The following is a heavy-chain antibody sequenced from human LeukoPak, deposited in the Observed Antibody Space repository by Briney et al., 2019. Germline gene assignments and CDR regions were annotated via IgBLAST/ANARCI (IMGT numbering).Heavy chain of an antibody. CDR2: ISSSGSTI. J-gene: IGHJ6*02. Sequence: GGSLRLSCAASGFTFSDYYMSWIRQAPGKGLEWVSYISSSGSTIYYADSVKGRFTISRDNAKNSLYLQMNSLRAEDTAVYYCARDALSSPLPGMDVWGQGTTVTVSS. D-gene: IGHD6-13*01. V-gene: IGHV3-11*01. CDR3: ARDALSSPLPGMDV. CDR1: GFTFSDYY.